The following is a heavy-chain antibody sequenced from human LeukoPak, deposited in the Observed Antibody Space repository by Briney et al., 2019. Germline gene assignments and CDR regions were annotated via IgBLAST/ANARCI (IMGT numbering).Heavy chain of an antibody. V-gene: IGHV3-23*01. CDR2: ISGSGGST. CDR3: AKDLHHATVTTLDY. D-gene: IGHD4-17*01. CDR1: GFTFSSYA. Sequence: GGSLRLSCAASGFTFSSYAMSWVRQAPEKGLEWVSAISGSGGSTYYADSVKGRFTISRDNSKNTLYLQMNSLRAEDTAVYYCAKDLHHATVTTLDYWGQGTLVTVSS. J-gene: IGHJ4*02.